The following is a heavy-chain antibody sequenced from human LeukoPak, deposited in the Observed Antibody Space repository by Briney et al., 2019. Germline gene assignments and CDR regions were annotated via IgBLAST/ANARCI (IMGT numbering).Heavy chain of an antibody. CDR2: VYYSGST. J-gene: IGHJ4*02. V-gene: IGHV4-59*08. CDR3: AATTSKVGRDNVFDY. D-gene: IGHD3-16*01. Sequence: SETLSLTCTVSGGSISYYYWSWIRQPPGKGLEWIGYVYYSGSTNYNPSLRSRVTISVDTSKNQFSLNLSSVTAANTAVYYCAATTSKVGRDNVFDYWGQGTLVTVSS. CDR1: GGSISYYY.